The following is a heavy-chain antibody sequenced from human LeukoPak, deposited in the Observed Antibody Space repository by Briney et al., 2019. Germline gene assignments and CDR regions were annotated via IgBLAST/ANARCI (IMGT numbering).Heavy chain of an antibody. CDR2: IYYSGST. Sequence: PSETLSLTCTVSGGSVSSGSYYWSWIRQPPGKGLEWIGYIYYSGSTNYNPSLKSRVTISVDTSKNQFSLKLSSVTAADTAVYYCARVRTGDIDYWGQGTLVTVSS. CDR3: ARVRTGDIDY. CDR1: GGSVSSGSYY. V-gene: IGHV4-61*01. D-gene: IGHD7-27*01. J-gene: IGHJ4*02.